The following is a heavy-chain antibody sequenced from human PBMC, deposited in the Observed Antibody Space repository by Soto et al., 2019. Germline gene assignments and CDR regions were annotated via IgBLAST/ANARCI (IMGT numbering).Heavy chain of an antibody. Sequence: SETLSLTCTVSGGSISSYYWSWIRQPPGKGLEWIGYIYYSGSTNYNPSLKSRVTISVDTSKNQFSLKLSSVTAADTAVYYCARDQRGDFDYWGKGTLGTVST. CDR2: IYYSGST. CDR3: ARDQRGDFDY. V-gene: IGHV4-59*01. J-gene: IGHJ4*02. CDR1: GGSISSYY.